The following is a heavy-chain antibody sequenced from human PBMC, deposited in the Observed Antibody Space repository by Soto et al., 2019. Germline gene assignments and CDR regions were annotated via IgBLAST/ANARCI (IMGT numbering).Heavy chain of an antibody. J-gene: IGHJ3*02. V-gene: IGHV3-11*05. D-gene: IGHD3-9*01. Sequence: QVQLVESGGGLVKPGGSLRLCCAASGFTFSDYYMSWIRQAPGKGLEWVSYISSSRSYTNYADSVKGRFTISRDNAKNSLYLQMNSLRAEDTAVYYCARDADILTGSDAFDIWGQGTMVTVSS. CDR1: GFTFSDYY. CDR2: ISSSRSYT. CDR3: ARDADILTGSDAFDI.